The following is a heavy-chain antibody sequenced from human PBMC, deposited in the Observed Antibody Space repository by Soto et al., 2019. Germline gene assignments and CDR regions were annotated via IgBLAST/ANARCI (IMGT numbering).Heavy chain of an antibody. CDR2: SRNKVIGYTT. CDR1: GLTLSDHY. CDR3: ARGAPPCDD. Sequence: EVQLVQSGGGLVQPGGSLRLSCAASGLTLSDHYMDWVRQTPGKGLEWIGRSRNKVIGYTTEYAASVKGRFTISRDDSKNSLYLQMNSLRTGDTAVYYGARGAPPCDDWGQGNLVTVSS. V-gene: IGHV3-72*01. J-gene: IGHJ4*02.